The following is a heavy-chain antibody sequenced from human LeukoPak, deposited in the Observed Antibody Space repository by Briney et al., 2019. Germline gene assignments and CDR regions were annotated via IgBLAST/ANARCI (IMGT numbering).Heavy chain of an antibody. J-gene: IGHJ4*02. D-gene: IGHD3/OR15-3a*01. CDR2: ISGDGTRT. CDR3: AKDSVAGDGFWDFDY. Sequence: GGSLRISCAASGFSFSSYAMTWARQAPVKGLEWVSAISGDGTRTYYADSVKGRFTISRDNSKNTLYLQMNSLGAEDSAVYYCAKDSVAGDGFWDFDYWGQGTLVTVSS. V-gene: IGHV3-23*01. CDR1: GFSFSSYA.